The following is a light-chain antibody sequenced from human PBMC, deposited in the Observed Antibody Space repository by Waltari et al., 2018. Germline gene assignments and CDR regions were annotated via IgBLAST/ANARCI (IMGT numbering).Light chain of an antibody. CDR1: QSVSSNS. J-gene: IGKJ1*01. V-gene: IGKV3-20*01. CDR2: GAS. CDR3: QQYGTAPRT. Sequence: EIVLTQSPGTLSLSPGESTTLFCRASQSVSSNSLAWYQQRPGQAPRLLISGASSRATGIPDRCSGSGSGTDFNLTISRLEPEDFALYYCQQYGTAPRTFGQGTKVEVK.